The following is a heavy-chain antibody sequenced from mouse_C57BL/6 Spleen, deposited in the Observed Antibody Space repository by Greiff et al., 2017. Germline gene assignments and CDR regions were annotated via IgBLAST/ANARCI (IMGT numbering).Heavy chain of an antibody. J-gene: IGHJ3*01. CDR1: GYTFTDYE. CDR3: TKGDLWAFAY. CDR2: IDPETGGT. D-gene: IGHD1-1*02. V-gene: IGHV1-15*01. Sequence: VKLMESGAELVRPGASVTLSCKASGYTFTDYEMHWVKQTPVHGLEWIGAIDPETGGTAYNQKFKGKAILTADKSSSTAYMELRSLTSEDSAVYYCTKGDLWAFAYWGQGTLVTVSA.